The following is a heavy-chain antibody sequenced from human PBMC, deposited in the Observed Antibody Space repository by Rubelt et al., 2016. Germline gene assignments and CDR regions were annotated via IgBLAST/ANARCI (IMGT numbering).Heavy chain of an antibody. Sequence: QVQLVQSGAEVKRPGASVKVSCKAPGYTFTGYFMHWVRLAPGQGLEWTGWTHPKRGGTNYAQQFQGRVTMTRDTSISTAYMELSRLRSDDTAVYYCARFAIGGHSSGYLFDYWGQGTLVTVSS. D-gene: IGHD3-22*01. CDR3: ARFAIGGHSSGYLFDY. V-gene: IGHV1-2*02. CDR2: THPKRGGT. J-gene: IGHJ4*02. CDR1: GYTFTGYF.